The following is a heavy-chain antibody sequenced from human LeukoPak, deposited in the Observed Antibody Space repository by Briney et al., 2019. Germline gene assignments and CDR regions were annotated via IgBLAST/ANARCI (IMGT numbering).Heavy chain of an antibody. CDR1: GGTFSSYA. Sequence: GASVKVSCKASGGTFSSYAISWVRQAPGQGLEWMGGIIPIFGTANYAQKFQGRVTITADKSTSTAYMELSSLRSEDTAVYYCARPLPGITMIAGGYWGQGTLGHRLL. J-gene: IGHJ4*02. CDR2: IIPIFGTA. CDR3: ARPLPGITMIAGGY. V-gene: IGHV1-69*06. D-gene: IGHD3-22*01.